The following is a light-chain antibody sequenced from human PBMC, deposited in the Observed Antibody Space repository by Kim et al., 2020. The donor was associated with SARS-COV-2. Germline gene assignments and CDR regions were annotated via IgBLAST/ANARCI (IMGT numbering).Light chain of an antibody. CDR1: NIGSKS. CDR2: YDS. Sequence: APVKTARITCGGNNIGSKSVHWFQQKPGQAPVLVIYYDSDRPSGIPERFSGSNSGNTATLTISRVEAGDEADYYCQVWDSSSDPWVFGGGTQLTVL. CDR3: QVWDSSSDPWV. J-gene: IGLJ3*02. V-gene: IGLV3-21*04.